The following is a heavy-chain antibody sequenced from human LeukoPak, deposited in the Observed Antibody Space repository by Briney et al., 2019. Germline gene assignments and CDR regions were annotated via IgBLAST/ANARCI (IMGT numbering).Heavy chain of an antibody. CDR2: ISSSSSYI. J-gene: IGHJ4*02. Sequence: GGSLRLSCAASGFTFSSYNMNWVRQAPGKGLEWVSSISSSSSYIYYADSVKGRFTISRDNAKNSLYLQMNSLRAEDTAVYYCARDTVTTGAYWGQGTLVTVSS. CDR1: GFTFSSYN. D-gene: IGHD4-17*01. V-gene: IGHV3-21*01. CDR3: ARDTVTTGAY.